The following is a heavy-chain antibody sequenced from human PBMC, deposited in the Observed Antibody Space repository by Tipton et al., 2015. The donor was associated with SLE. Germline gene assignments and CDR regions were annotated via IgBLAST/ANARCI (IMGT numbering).Heavy chain of an antibody. CDR1: GGSISSHY. V-gene: IGHV4-59*08. CDR3: ARQLTSGYYYEFGY. D-gene: IGHD3-22*01. Sequence: TLSLTCTVSGGSISSHYWSWIRQPPGKGLEWIGYMYYTGSTDYNPSLKSRVTISVDTSKNQYSLRLTSVTAADTAVYYCARQLTSGYYYEFGYWGQGMLVTVSS. CDR2: MYYTGST. J-gene: IGHJ4*02.